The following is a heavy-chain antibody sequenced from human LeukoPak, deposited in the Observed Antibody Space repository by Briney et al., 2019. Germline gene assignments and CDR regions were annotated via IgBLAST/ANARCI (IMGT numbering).Heavy chain of an antibody. CDR2: IYTSGST. CDR3: ARSSKYCTNGVCNDAFDI. J-gene: IGHJ3*02. Sequence: PSGTLSLTCAVSGGSISSYYWSWIRQPAGKGLEWIGRIYTSGSTNYNPSLKSRVTMSVDTSKNQFSLKLSSVTAADTAVYYCARSSKYCTNGVCNDAFDIWGQGTMVTVSS. CDR1: GGSISSYY. D-gene: IGHD2-8*01. V-gene: IGHV4-4*07.